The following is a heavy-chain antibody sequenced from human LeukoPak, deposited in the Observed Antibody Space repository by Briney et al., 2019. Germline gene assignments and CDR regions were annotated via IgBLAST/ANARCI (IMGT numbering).Heavy chain of an antibody. Sequence: SETLSLTCAVYGGSFSGYYWSWIRQPPGKGLEWIGEINHSGSTNYNPSLKSRVTISVDTSKNQFSLKLSSVTAADTAVYYCARLSSSSWYYYYGMDVWGQGATVTVSS. CDR3: ARLSSSSWYYYYGMDV. V-gene: IGHV4-34*01. J-gene: IGHJ6*02. CDR1: GGSFSGYY. D-gene: IGHD6-13*01. CDR2: INHSGST.